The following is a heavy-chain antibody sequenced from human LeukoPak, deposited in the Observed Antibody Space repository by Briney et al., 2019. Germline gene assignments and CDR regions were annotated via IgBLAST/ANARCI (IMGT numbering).Heavy chain of an antibody. CDR1: GYTFTGYY. V-gene: IGHV1-2*02. CDR3: ARGPNYYGSGSYYANFDY. J-gene: IGHJ4*02. Sequence: ASVKVSCEASGYTFTGYYMHWVRQAPGQGLEWMGWINPNSGGTNYAQKFQGRVTMTRDTSISTAYMELSRLRSDDTAVYYCARGPNYYGSGSYYANFDYWGQGTLVTVSS. D-gene: IGHD3-10*01. CDR2: INPNSGGT.